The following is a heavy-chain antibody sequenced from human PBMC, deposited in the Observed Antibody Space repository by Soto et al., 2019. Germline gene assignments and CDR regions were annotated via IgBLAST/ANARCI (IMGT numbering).Heavy chain of an antibody. CDR1: GGSISSGGYY. V-gene: IGHV4-31*03. CDR2: IYYSRST. J-gene: IGHJ5*02. D-gene: IGHD3-10*01. CDR3: ASGSGSYYSWFDP. Sequence: QVQLQESGPGLVKPSQTLSLTCTVSGGSISSGGYYWSWIRQHPGKGLEWIGYIYYSRSTYYNPSLKGRVTLSVDTSKNQFSLKLSSVPAADTAVYYCASGSGSYYSWFDPWGQGTLVTVSS.